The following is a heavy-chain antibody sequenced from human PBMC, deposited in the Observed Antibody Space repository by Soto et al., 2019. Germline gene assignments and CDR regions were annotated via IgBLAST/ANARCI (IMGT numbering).Heavy chain of an antibody. CDR1: GYTFTGYY. V-gene: IGHV1-2*04. CDR3: ATSVFGGDYWFDP. D-gene: IGHD3-3*02. CDR2: INPNSGGT. J-gene: IGHJ5*02. Sequence: ASVKVSCKASGYTFTGYYMHWVRQAPGQGLEWMGWINPNSGGTNYAQKFQGWVTMTRDTSISTAYMELSRLRSDDTAVYYCATSVFGGDYWFDPWGQGTLVTVS.